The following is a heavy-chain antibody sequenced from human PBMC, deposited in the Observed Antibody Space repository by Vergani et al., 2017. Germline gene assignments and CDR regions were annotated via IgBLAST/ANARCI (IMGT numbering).Heavy chain of an antibody. J-gene: IGHJ4*02. CDR3: ARHVPCGDGACLHFDH. D-gene: IGHD2-21*01. CDR2: IYPGDSDT. CDR1: GYSFTSYW. Sequence: EVQLVQSGAEVKKPGESLKISCKGSGYSFTSYWIGWVRQMLGKGLEWMGIIYPGDSDTRYSPSFQGQVTISADKSISTAYLQWSSLKASDTAMYYCARHVPCGDGACLHFDHWGQGTQVTVSS. V-gene: IGHV5-51*01.